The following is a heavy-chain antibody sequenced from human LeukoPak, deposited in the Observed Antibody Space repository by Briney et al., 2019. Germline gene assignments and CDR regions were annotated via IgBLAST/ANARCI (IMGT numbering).Heavy chain of an antibody. Sequence: PSETLSLTCTVSGGSISGYYWSWIRQPPGKGLEWIAYIYYNGISNYNPSLKSRVIISVDSSKNQFSLKLTSVTAADTAVYYCASPARGDFDYWGQGTLVTVSS. D-gene: IGHD6-6*01. J-gene: IGHJ4*02. CDR2: IYYNGIS. V-gene: IGHV4-59*01. CDR1: GGSISGYY. CDR3: ASPARGDFDY.